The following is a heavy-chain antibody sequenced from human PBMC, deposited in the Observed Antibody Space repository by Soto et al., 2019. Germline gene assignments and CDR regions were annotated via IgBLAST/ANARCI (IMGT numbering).Heavy chain of an antibody. CDR3: ARDRVGCSSTSCHPPYYYYGMDV. CDR1: GFTFNSYS. Sequence: GGSLRLSCASSGFTFNSYSMNWVRQAPGKGLEWVSYISSSSSTIYYADSVKGRFTISRDNAKNSLYLQMNSLRDEDTAVYYCARDRVGCSSTSCHPPYYYYGMDVWGQGTTVTVSS. J-gene: IGHJ6*02. CDR2: ISSSSSTI. D-gene: IGHD2-2*01. V-gene: IGHV3-48*02.